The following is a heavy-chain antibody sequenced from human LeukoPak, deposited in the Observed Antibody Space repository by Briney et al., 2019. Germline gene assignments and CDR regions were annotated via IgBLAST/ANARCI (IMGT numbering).Heavy chain of an antibody. CDR2: ISSSGSTI. CDR1: GFTFSDYY. Sequence: PGGSLRLSCAASGFTFSDYYMSWIRQAPGKGLGWVSYISSSGSTIYYADSVKGRFTISRDNAKNSLYLQMNSLRAEDTAVYYCARGYCSSTSCYAYYYYGMDVWGQGTTVTVSS. J-gene: IGHJ6*02. V-gene: IGHV3-11*01. CDR3: ARGYCSSTSCYAYYYYGMDV. D-gene: IGHD2-2*01.